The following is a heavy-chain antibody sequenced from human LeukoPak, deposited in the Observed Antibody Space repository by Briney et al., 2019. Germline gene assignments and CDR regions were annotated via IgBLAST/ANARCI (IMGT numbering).Heavy chain of an antibody. CDR1: GFTFNTYT. CDR2: IKQDGSEK. CDR3: ARGGYHFDY. Sequence: GGPLRLSCAASGFTFNTYTMNWVRQAPGKGLEWVANIKQDGSEKYYVDSVKGRFTISRDNAKNSLYLQMNSLRAEDTAVYYCARGGYHFDYWGQGTLVTVSS. J-gene: IGHJ4*02. V-gene: IGHV3-7*03. D-gene: IGHD5-12*01.